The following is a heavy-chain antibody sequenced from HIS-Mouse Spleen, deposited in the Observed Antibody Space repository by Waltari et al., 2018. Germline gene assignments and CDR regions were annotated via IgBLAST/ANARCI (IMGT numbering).Heavy chain of an antibody. V-gene: IGHV3-53*01. Sequence: EVQPVVSGVGLLQQGRSLRLCCAASVFSVSSNHIIWVRQDPGKGLEWVSVIYSGGSTYYADSVKGRFTISRDNSKNTLYLQMNSLRAEDTAVYYCARGGLAAAGWYFDLWGRGTLVTVSS. CDR1: VFSVSSNH. D-gene: IGHD6-13*01. CDR2: IYSGGST. J-gene: IGHJ2*01. CDR3: ARGGLAAAGWYFDL.